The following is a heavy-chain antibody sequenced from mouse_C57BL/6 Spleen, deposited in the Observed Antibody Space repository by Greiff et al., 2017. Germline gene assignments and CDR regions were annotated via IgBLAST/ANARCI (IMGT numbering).Heavy chain of an antibody. CDR1: GYAFSSYW. D-gene: IGHD2-3*01. J-gene: IGHJ4*01. V-gene: IGHV1-80*01. CDR2: IYPGDGDT. CDR3: ARDGYPLAMDY. Sequence: QVQLQQSGAELVKPGASVKISCKASGYAFSSYWMNWVKQRPGKGLEWIGQIYPGDGDTNYNGKFKGKATLTADKSSSTAYMQLSSLTSEASAVYFCARDGYPLAMDYWGQGTSVTVSS.